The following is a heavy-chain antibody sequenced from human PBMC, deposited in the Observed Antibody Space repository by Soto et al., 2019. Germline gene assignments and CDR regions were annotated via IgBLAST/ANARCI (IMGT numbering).Heavy chain of an antibody. CDR3: ARLRYCGGGRCYQLHDH. CDR2: IKQDGNEK. CDR1: GFTFSSYW. V-gene: IGHV3-7*01. Sequence: EVQLVESGGGLVQPGGSLRLSCAASGFTFSSYWMSWVRQAPGKGLEWVANIKQDGNEKYYVDSVKGRFTISRNNAKNSLYLQMSGLRYEDTAVYYCARLRYCGGGRCYQLHDHWGQGNLVTVSS. J-gene: IGHJ4*02. D-gene: IGHD2-15*01.